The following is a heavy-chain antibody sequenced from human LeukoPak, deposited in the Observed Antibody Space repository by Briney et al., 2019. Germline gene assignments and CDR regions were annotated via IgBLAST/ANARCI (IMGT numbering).Heavy chain of an antibody. Sequence: SETLSLTCAVYGGSFSGYYWSWIRQPPAKGLEWIGEINHSESTNYNPSLKSRVTISVDTYKNQLSLKLSSVTAADTAMYYCAGGRDGYCSSTSCYTGWKHYYYYYYMDVWGKGTTVTVSS. V-gene: IGHV4-34*01. CDR3: AGGRDGYCSSTSCYTGWKHYYYYYYMDV. D-gene: IGHD2-2*02. CDR2: INHSEST. CDR1: GGSFSGYY. J-gene: IGHJ6*03.